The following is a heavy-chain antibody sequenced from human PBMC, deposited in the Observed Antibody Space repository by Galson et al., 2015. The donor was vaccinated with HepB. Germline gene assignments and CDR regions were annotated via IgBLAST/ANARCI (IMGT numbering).Heavy chain of an antibody. CDR3: ARLRGTVITVGANWFDP. V-gene: IGHV5-51*01. D-gene: IGHD4-23*01. CDR2: IYPGDSDT. CDR1: GYTFTNYW. J-gene: IGHJ5*02. Sequence: QSGAEVKKPGESLKISCKGSGYTFTNYWIGWVRQMPGKGLEWMGVIYPGDSDTRYSPSFQGQVTISADKSINTAYVQWSSLKASDTAMYYCARLRGTVITVGANWFDPWGQGTLVTVSS.